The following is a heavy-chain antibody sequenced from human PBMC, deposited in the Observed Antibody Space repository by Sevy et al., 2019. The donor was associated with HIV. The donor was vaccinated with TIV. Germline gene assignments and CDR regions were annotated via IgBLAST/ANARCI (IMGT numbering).Heavy chain of an antibody. CDR1: GGSINSDH. V-gene: IGHV4-59*08. CDR3: ARRNDFDI. CDR2: VYYTGGT. J-gene: IGHJ3*02. Sequence: SETLSLTCTVSGGSINSDHWNWIRQPPGKGLEWIGYVYYTGGTNYNPSLKNRVTISVDRTKNQFSIKLTSVTAAETAVYYCARRNDFDIWGQGTMVTVSS.